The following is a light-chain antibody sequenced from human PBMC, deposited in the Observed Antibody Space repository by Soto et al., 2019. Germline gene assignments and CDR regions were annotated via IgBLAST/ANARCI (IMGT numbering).Light chain of an antibody. Sequence: QSALTQPASVSGSPGQSITISCTGTSSDVGGYNYVSWYQQHPGKAPKLMIYDVSNWPSGVSNRFSGSRSGNTASLTISGLQGEDEADYYCSSYTSSSTVVFGGGTQLTVL. CDR3: SSYTSSSTVV. CDR2: DVS. V-gene: IGLV2-14*01. CDR1: SSDVGGYNY. J-gene: IGLJ2*01.